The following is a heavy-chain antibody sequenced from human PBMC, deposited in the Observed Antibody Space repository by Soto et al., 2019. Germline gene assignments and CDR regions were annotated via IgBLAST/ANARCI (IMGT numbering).Heavy chain of an antibody. CDR1: GGSVSSGSYY. V-gene: IGHV4-61*01. D-gene: IGHD3-3*01. J-gene: IGHJ6*02. Sequence: PSETLSLTCTVSGGSVSSGSYYWSWIRQPPGKGLEWIGYIYYSGSTNYNPSLKIRVAISVDTSKNQFSLKLSSVTAADTAVYYCASGRIFGVVRGYYYGMDVWGQGTTVTVSS. CDR3: ASGRIFGVVRGYYYGMDV. CDR2: IYYSGST.